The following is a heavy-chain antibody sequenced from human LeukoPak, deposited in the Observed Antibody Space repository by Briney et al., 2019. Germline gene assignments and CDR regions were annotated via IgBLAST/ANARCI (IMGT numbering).Heavy chain of an antibody. D-gene: IGHD3-16*01. CDR2: IYDGGT. CDR1: GGSISRNY. CDR3: ARRGDWLDF. J-gene: IGHJ4*02. V-gene: IGHV4-4*07. Sequence: SETLSLTCTVSGGSISRNYWSWIRQPAGKGLEWIGHIYDGGTNYNPSLKSRASMSLDTSKNQFSLRLSSVTAADTAVYYCARRGDWLDFWGQGTLVTVSS.